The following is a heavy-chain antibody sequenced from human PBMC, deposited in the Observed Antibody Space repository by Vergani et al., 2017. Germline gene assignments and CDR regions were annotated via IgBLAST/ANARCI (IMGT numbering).Heavy chain of an antibody. J-gene: IGHJ4*02. V-gene: IGHV4-4*03. Sequence: QVQLQESGPGLVKPPGTLSLTCAVSGDSISSNNCWTWVRPPPGKGLEWIGEICHTEDTKYSPSLKSRVTVSVDESRNLFSLRLNSVTAADTAVYYCATIGYRRWGDYFDYWGQGILVTVSS. CDR3: ATIGYRRWGDYFDY. CDR2: ICHTEDT. D-gene: IGHD2-2*02. CDR1: GDSISSNNC.